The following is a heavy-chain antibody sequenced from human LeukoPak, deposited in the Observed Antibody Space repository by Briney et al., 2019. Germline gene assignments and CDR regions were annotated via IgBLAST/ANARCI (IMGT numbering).Heavy chain of an antibody. CDR3: AREWGHDSSGYYYAY. Sequence: ASVKVSCKVSGYTLTELSMHWVRQAPGKGLEWMGGFDPEDGETIYAQKFQGRVTITADESTSTAYMELSSLRSEDTAVYHCAREWGHDSSGYYYAYWGQGTLVTVSS. CDR1: GYTLTELS. V-gene: IGHV1-24*01. CDR2: FDPEDGET. D-gene: IGHD3-22*01. J-gene: IGHJ4*02.